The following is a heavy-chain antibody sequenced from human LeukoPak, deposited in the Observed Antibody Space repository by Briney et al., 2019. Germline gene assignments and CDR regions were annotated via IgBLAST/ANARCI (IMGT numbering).Heavy chain of an antibody. D-gene: IGHD5-18*01. Sequence: SETLSLACTVSGGSISSGSYYWSWIRQPAGKGLEWIGRIYTSGSTNYNPSLKSRVTISVDTSKNQFSLKLSSVTAADTAVYYCARGSDTAMKWGQGTLVTVSS. CDR1: GGSISSGSYY. V-gene: IGHV4-61*02. J-gene: IGHJ4*02. CDR3: ARGSDTAMK. CDR2: IYTSGST.